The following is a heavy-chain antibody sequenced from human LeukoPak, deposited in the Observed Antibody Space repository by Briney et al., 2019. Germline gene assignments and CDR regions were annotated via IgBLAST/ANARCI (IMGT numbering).Heavy chain of an antibody. CDR3: ARRGYSSGWYGAFDI. J-gene: IGHJ3*02. Sequence: SVKFSCKASGGTFSSYAISWVRQAPGQGLEWMGGIIPIFGTANYAQKFQGRVTITADESTSTAYMELSSLRSEDTAVYYCARRGYSSGWYGAFDIWGQGTMVTVSS. D-gene: IGHD6-19*01. CDR1: GGTFSSYA. CDR2: IIPIFGTA. V-gene: IGHV1-69*13.